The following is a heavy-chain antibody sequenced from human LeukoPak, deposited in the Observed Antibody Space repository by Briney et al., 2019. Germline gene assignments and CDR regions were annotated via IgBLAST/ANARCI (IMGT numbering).Heavy chain of an antibody. CDR1: GGSISSSSYY. J-gene: IGHJ4*02. V-gene: IGHV4-39*06. CDR3: ARDKPSSGYSFDY. D-gene: IGHD3-22*01. CDR2: IYYSGST. Sequence: PSETLSLTCTVSGGSISSSSYYWGWIRQPPGKGLEWIGSIYYSGSTYYNPSLKSRVTISVDTSKNQFPLKLSPVTAADTAVYYCARDKPSSGYSFDYWGQGTLVTVSS.